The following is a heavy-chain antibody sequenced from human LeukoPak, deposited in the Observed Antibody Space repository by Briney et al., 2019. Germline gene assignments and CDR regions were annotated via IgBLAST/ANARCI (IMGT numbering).Heavy chain of an antibody. Sequence: GGSLRLSCAASGFTFSSYGMHWVRQAPGKGLERVAVIWYDGSNKYYADSVKGRFTISRDNSKNTLYLQMNSLRAEDTAVYYCARDLGIAAAGAPRLYYFDYWGQGTLVTVSS. D-gene: IGHD6-13*01. CDR1: GFTFSSYG. V-gene: IGHV3-33*01. J-gene: IGHJ4*02. CDR3: ARDLGIAAAGAPRLYYFDY. CDR2: IWYDGSNK.